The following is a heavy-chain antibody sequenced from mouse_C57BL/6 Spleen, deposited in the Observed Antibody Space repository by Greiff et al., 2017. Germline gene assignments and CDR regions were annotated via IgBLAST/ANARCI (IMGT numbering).Heavy chain of an antibody. Sequence: VQLQQSGAELVRPGASVKLSCTASGFNIKDYYMHWVKQRPEQGLEWIGRIDPEDGDTEYAPKFQGKATITADTSSNTAYLQLSSLTSEDTAVYYCTTGYGYDYAMDYWGQGTSVTVSS. V-gene: IGHV14-1*01. J-gene: IGHJ4*01. CDR3: TTGYGYDYAMDY. D-gene: IGHD2-2*01. CDR1: GFNIKDYY. CDR2: IDPEDGDT.